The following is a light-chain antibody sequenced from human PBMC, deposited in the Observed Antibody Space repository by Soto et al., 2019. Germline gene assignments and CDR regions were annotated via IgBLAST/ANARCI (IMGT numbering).Light chain of an antibody. CDR1: QSVSSN. V-gene: IGKV3-15*01. Sequence: EIVMTQSPATLSVSPGERATLSCRASQSVSSNLAWYQQQPGQAPRLLIYGASTRATGFPARFSGSGSGTEFTLTISSLQSEDFAVSYCQQYNNWPLTFGGGTKVEIK. CDR3: QQYNNWPLT. CDR2: GAS. J-gene: IGKJ4*01.